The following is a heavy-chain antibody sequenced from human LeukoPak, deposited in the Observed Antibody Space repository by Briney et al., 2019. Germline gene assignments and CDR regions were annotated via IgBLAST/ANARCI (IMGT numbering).Heavy chain of an antibody. CDR2: MNPNSGNT. CDR1: GYTFTSYG. D-gene: IGHD2-15*01. J-gene: IGHJ5*02. Sequence: ASVKVSCKASGYTFTSYGISWVRQAPGQGLEWMGWMNPNSGNTGYAQKFQGRVTITRNTSISTAYMELSSLKASDTAMYYCARSQGYCSGDSCLQGDWFDPWGQGTLVTVSS. CDR3: ARSQGYCSGDSCLQGDWFDP. V-gene: IGHV1-8*03.